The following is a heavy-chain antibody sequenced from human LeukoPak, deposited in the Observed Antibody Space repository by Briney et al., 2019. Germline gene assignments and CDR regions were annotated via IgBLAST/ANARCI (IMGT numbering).Heavy chain of an antibody. D-gene: IGHD3-9*01. CDR3: ARRATYYDILTGYYRGYYFDY. Sequence: PSETLSLTCTVSGGSISSSSYYWGWIRQPPGKGLEWIGSIYYSGSTYYNPSLKSRVTISVDTSKNQFSLKLSSVTAADTAVYYCARRATYYDILTGYYRGYYFDYWGQGTLVTVSS. V-gene: IGHV4-39*01. CDR2: IYYSGST. J-gene: IGHJ4*02. CDR1: GGSISSSSYY.